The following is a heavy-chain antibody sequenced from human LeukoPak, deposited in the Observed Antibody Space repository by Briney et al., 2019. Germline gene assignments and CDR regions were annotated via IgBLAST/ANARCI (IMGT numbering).Heavy chain of an antibody. CDR3: ARWAGESSSWYPALFDY. CDR1: GGTFNNHA. J-gene: IGHJ4*02. Sequence: GSSVKVSCKASGGTFNNHAISWVRQAPGQGLEWMGVIIPISGTANYAQTFQGRVTITADESTSTVYMELSSLTSEDTAVYYCARWAGESSSWYPALFDYWGQGTLVTVSS. CDR2: IIPISGTA. D-gene: IGHD6-13*01. V-gene: IGHV1-69*13.